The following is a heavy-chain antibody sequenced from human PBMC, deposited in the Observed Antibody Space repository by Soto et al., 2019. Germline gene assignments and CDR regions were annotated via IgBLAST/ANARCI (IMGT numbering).Heavy chain of an antibody. CDR2: IEQDGREK. D-gene: IGHD3-3*01. J-gene: IGHJ4*02. Sequence: EVQLVESGGGLVQPGGSLRRSCAASGFTFRSYWMGWVRQAPGKGVEWVANIEQDGREKYYIDSVKGRFTISRDNAKNSLYLQMNSLRVEDTAVYYCVESGGAADYWGQGTLVSVSS. CDR3: VESGGAADY. CDR1: GFTFRSYW. V-gene: IGHV3-7*03.